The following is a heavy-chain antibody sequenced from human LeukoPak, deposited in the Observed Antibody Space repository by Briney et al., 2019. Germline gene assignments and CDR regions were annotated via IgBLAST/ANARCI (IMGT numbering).Heavy chain of an antibody. V-gene: IGHV3-53*01. D-gene: IGHD6-19*01. Sequence: GGSLRLSCAASGFTVSTNYMSWVRQAPGRGLEWVSVIYAGGTTYYADSVRGRFTISRDNSKNTLYLQMNSLRDEDTAVYYCARDSSGWYDHWGQGTLVTVSS. CDR3: ARDSSGWYDH. CDR2: IYAGGTT. CDR1: GFTVSTNY. J-gene: IGHJ5*02.